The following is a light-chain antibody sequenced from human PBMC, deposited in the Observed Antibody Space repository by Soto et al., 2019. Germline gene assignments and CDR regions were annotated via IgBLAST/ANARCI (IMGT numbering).Light chain of an antibody. V-gene: IGKV3-11*01. CDR2: DAS. Sequence: ERVMAESPCTWSVSHGEGATLSCRASQSVSSYLAWYQQKPGQAPRLLIYDASNRATGIPARFSGSGSGTDFTLTISSLEPEDFAVYYCQLRSNWLPTFGPGTMVAI. CDR1: QSVSSY. J-gene: IGKJ3*01. CDR3: QLRSNWLPT.